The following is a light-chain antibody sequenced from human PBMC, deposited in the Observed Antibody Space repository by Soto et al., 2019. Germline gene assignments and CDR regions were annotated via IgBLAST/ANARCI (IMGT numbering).Light chain of an antibody. CDR2: AAS. Sequence: PMTQSRSSLAAAVGDRVTITCRASQNIRSALGWYQQKPGKAPKLLIYAASTLQSGVPSRFSGSRSGTDFTLTISSLQPEDFATYYCLLDFSYSCAFGPGTKVDIK. J-gene: IGKJ1*01. CDR3: LLDFSYSCA. CDR1: QNIRSA. V-gene: IGKV1-6*01.